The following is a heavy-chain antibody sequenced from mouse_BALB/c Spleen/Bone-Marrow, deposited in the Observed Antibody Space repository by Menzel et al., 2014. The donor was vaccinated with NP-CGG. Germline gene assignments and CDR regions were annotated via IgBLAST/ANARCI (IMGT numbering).Heavy chain of an antibody. V-gene: IGHV1-67*01. J-gene: IGHJ4*01. Sequence: VKLMESGAELVRPGVSVKISCKGSGYTFTDYSIHWVRQSHAKSLEWIGVISTYYGDANYNQKFKGKATMTVDKSSSTAYMELARLTSEDSAIYYCARRGSMDYWGQGTPVTVSS. CDR3: ARRGSMDY. CDR1: GYTFTDYS. CDR2: ISTYYGDA.